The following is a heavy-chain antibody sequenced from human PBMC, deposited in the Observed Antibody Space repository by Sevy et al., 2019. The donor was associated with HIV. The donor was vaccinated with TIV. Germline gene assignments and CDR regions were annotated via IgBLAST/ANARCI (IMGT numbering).Heavy chain of an antibody. J-gene: IGHJ4*02. D-gene: IGHD1-26*01. CDR3: AKRGAVGPMFFDY. Sequence: GGSLRLSCAASGFTFSNYVMTWVRQAPGKGLEWVSTISGGSGDTYYADSVKRRFTISRENSKNTLYLQMNILRAEDTAVYYCAKRGAVGPMFFDYWGQGTPVTVSS. V-gene: IGHV3-23*01. CDR1: GFTFSNYV. CDR2: ISGGSGDT.